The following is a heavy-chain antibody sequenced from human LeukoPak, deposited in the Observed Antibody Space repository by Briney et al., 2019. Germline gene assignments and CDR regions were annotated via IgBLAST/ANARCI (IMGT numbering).Heavy chain of an antibody. Sequence: SETLSPTCTVSGGSISSYYWSWIRQPPGKGLEWIGYIYYSGSTNYNPSLKSRVTILVDTSKNQFSLKLSSVTAADTAVYYCARVAITIFGVVASDAFDIWGQGTMVTVSS. CDR2: IYYSGST. D-gene: IGHD3-3*01. V-gene: IGHV4-59*01. J-gene: IGHJ3*02. CDR3: ARVAITIFGVVASDAFDI. CDR1: GGSISSYY.